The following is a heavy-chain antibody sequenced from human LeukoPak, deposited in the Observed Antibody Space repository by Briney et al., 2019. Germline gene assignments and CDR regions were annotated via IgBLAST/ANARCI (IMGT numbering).Heavy chain of an antibody. CDR3: VREVGRPKTFYFDS. Sequence: GGSLRLSCIASGFVFSRDNMNWVRQAPGKGLEWVAHISETIYYADSVQGRFTISRDNAKNSLYLQMSNLRVDDTAMYYCVREVGRPKTFYFDSWAGEPRSPSPQ. CDR1: GFVFSRDN. J-gene: IGHJ4*02. V-gene: IGHV3-48*04. CDR2: ISETI. D-gene: IGHD3-16*01.